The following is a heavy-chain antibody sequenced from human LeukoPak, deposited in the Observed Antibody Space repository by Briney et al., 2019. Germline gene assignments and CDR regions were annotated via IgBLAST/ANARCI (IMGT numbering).Heavy chain of an antibody. Sequence: SETLSLTCAVSGGSISSSNWWSWVRQPPGKGLEWIGEIYHSGSTNYNPSLKSRVTISVDKSKNQFSLKLSSVTAADTAVYYCARVGYYGSGSYPFDYWGQGTLVTVSS. CDR2: IYHSGST. J-gene: IGHJ4*02. D-gene: IGHD3-10*01. V-gene: IGHV4-4*02. CDR3: ARVGYYGSGSYPFDY. CDR1: GGSISSSNW.